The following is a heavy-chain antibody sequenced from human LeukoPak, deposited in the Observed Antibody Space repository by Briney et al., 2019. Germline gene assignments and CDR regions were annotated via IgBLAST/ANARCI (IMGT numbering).Heavy chain of an antibody. J-gene: IGHJ3*02. CDR3: ARVRDSFGMHDAFDI. CDR1: GVSISSHY. D-gene: IGHD3-16*01. Sequence: SETLSLTCTVSGVSISSHYWSWLRQPPGKGLEWVGYIYYSGSTNYNPSLKSRVTISVDTSKNQFSLKLSSVTAADTAVYYCARVRDSFGMHDAFDIWGQGTMVTVPS. V-gene: IGHV4-59*11. CDR2: IYYSGST.